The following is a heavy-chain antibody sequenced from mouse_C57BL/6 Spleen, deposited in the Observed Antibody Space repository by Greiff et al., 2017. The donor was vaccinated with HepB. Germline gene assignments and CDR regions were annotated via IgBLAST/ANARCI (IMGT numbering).Heavy chain of an antibody. J-gene: IGHJ3*01. Sequence: EVMLVESGGGLVKPGGSLKLSCAASGFTFSSYAMSWVRQTPEKRLEWVATISDGGSYTYYPDNVKGRFTISRDNAKNNLYLQMSHLKSEDTAMYYCARSYYSNYAGFAYWSQGTLVTVSA. CDR2: ISDGGSYT. V-gene: IGHV5-4*03. D-gene: IGHD2-5*01. CDR1: GFTFSSYA. CDR3: ARSYYSNYAGFAY.